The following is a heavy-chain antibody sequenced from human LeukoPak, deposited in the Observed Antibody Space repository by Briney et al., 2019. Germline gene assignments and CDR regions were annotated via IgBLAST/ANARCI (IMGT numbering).Heavy chain of an antibody. CDR2: ISAYNGNT. J-gene: IGHJ4*02. Sequence: ASVKVSCKASGYTFTSYGISWVRQAPGQGLEWMGWISAYNGNTNYAQKLQGRVTMTTDTSTSTAYMELRSLRSDDTAVYYCASSVGYCSGGSCYSDIVLGDYLGQGTLVTVSS. CDR3: ASSVGYCSGGSCYSDIVLGDY. CDR1: GYTFTSYG. V-gene: IGHV1-18*01. D-gene: IGHD2-15*01.